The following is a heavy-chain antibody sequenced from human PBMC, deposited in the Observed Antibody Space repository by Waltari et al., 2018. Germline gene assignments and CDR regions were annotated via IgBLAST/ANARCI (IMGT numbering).Heavy chain of an antibody. CDR3: ARQKGQWLWAFDI. V-gene: IGHV4-39*01. D-gene: IGHD6-19*01. CDR2: TNFWGNT. Sequence: QLQLQESGPGLVKPSETLSLTCTVPSSSIIGNDCWWGWTRQPPGKGLEWIGSTNFWGNTHFNPSLQSRVTIFVDPSKNQVSLKLTSATAADTAVYYCARQKGQWLWAFDIWGQGTMVSVSS. J-gene: IGHJ3*02. CDR1: SSSIIGNDCW.